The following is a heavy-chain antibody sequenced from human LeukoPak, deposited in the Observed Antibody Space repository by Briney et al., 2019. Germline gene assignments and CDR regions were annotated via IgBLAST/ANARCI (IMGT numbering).Heavy chain of an antibody. CDR2: NSGGT. D-gene: IGHD3-3*01. Sequence: NSGGTNYAQKFQGRVTMTRDTSISTAYMELSRLRSDDTAVYYCAREDYDFWSGSDNWFDPWGQGTLVTVSS. CDR3: AREDYDFWSGSDNWFDP. V-gene: IGHV1-2*02. J-gene: IGHJ5*02.